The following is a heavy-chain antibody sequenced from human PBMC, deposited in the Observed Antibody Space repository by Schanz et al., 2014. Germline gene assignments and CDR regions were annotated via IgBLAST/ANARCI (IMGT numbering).Heavy chain of an antibody. J-gene: IGHJ4*02. V-gene: IGHV3-33*06. CDR2: IWYDGSKT. CDR3: AKDLPAVAVAPLMTGLYDS. D-gene: IGHD6-19*01. Sequence: VKLVESGGGLVQPGGSLRLSCAASGFSFDKYGMHWVRQAPGKGLEWVGVIWYDGSKTYYADSVRGRFTISRENSKNTLHLQMNSLRAEDTAVYHCAKDLPAVAVAPLMTGLYDSWGQGTLVTVSS. CDR1: GFSFDKYG.